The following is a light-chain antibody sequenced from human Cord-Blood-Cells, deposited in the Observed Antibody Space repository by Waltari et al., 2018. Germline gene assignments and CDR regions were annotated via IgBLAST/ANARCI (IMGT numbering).Light chain of an antibody. V-gene: IGKV3-15*01. CDR1: QSVSSN. CDR2: GAS. J-gene: IGKJ5*01. CDR3: QQYNNWPPIT. Sequence: IGMTQSPATLPVSPGERATLSCRAIQSVSSNLACYQQKPGHAPRLLIYGASTRATGIPARFSGSGSGTEFTLTISSLQSEDFAVYYCQQYNNWPPITFGQGTRLEIK.